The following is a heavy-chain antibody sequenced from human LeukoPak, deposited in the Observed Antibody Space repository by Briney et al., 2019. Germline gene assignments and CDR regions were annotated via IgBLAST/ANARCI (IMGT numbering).Heavy chain of an antibody. CDR3: ARPRGVWFGELPEYYFDY. V-gene: IGHV1-2*02. D-gene: IGHD3-10*01. Sequence: ASVKVSCKASGYTFTGYYMHWVRQAPGQGLEWMGWINPNSGGTNYAQKFQGRVTMTRDTSISTAYMELSRLRSDDTAVYYCARPRGVWFGELPEYYFDYWGQGTLVTVS. CDR2: INPNSGGT. J-gene: IGHJ4*02. CDR1: GYTFTGYY.